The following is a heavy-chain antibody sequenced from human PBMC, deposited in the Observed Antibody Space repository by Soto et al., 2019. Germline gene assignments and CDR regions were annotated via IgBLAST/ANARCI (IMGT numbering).Heavy chain of an antibody. CDR3: AREGYYDSSGYYYDFSWFDP. J-gene: IGHJ5*02. D-gene: IGHD3-22*01. V-gene: IGHV1-69*13. CDR2: IIPIFGTA. Sequence: ASVKVSCKASGGTFSSYAISWVRQAPGQGLEWMGGIIPIFGTANYAQKFQGRVTITADESTSTAYMELSSLRSEDTAVYYCAREGYYDSSGYYYDFSWFDPWGQGTLVTVSS. CDR1: GGTFSSYA.